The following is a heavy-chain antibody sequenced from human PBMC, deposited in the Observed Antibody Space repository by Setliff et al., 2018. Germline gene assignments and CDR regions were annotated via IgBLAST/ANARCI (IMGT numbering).Heavy chain of an antibody. D-gene: IGHD6-19*01. CDR1: GYTFTSYA. CDR3: ARAETWAVAGIFWFDP. V-gene: IGHV1-3*03. J-gene: IGHJ5*02. CDR2: INAGNGKT. Sequence: ASVKVSCKASGYTFTSYAVHWVRQAPGQRLEWMGWINAGNGKTKYSQEFQGRVTITRNTSASTAYMELRSLRSEDMAVYYCARAETWAVAGIFWFDPWGQETLVTVSS.